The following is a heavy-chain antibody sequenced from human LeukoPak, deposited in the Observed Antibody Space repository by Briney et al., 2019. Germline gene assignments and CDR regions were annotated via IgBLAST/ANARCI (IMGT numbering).Heavy chain of an antibody. D-gene: IGHD3-10*01. CDR1: GGTFSSYA. CDR3: ARGVYTMVLGVAPYGMDV. Sequence: SVTVSCTASGGTFSSYAISWVRQAPGQGLEWMGGIIPIFGTANYEQTFQGRVTITADESTSTAYMELSSLRSEDAAVYYCARGVYTMVLGVAPYGMDVWGKGTTVTVSS. CDR2: IIPIFGTA. J-gene: IGHJ6*04. V-gene: IGHV1-69*13.